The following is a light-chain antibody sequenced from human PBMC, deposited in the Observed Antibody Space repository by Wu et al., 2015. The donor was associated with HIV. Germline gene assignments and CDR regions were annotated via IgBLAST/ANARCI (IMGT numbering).Light chain of an antibody. CDR3: QQYNSSPYT. V-gene: IGKV1-5*03. CDR2: KAS. Sequence: DIQMTQSPSTLSASVGDRVTITCRASQSISSWLAWYQQKPGKAPKLLIYKASSLESGVPSRFSGSGSGTEFTLTISGLQPDDFATYYCQQYNSSPYTFGQGTKLEI. CDR1: QSISSW. J-gene: IGKJ2*01.